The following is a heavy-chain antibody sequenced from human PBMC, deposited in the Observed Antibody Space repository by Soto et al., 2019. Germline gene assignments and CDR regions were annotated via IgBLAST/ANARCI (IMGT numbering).Heavy chain of an antibody. CDR2: IYYSGST. V-gene: IGHV4-59*08. J-gene: IGHJ6*03. Sequence: LSLTCTVSGGSISSYYWSWIRQPPGKGLEWIGYIYYSGSTNYNPSLKSRVTISVDTSKNQFSLKLSSVTAADTAVYYCARLRLGYSYGLRYYYYMDVWGKGTTVTVSS. D-gene: IGHD5-18*01. CDR1: GGSISSYY. CDR3: ARLRLGYSYGLRYYYYMDV.